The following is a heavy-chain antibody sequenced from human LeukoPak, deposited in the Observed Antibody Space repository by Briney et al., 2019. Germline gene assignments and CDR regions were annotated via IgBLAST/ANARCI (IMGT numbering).Heavy chain of an antibody. Sequence: GSLRLSCAASGFTFSSYSMNWVRQAPGKGLEWVSSISSSSSYIYYADSVKDRFTISRDNAKNSLYLQMNSLRAGDTAVYYCARGVASSSSLSYYYYYYMDVWGKGTTVTVSS. J-gene: IGHJ6*03. CDR2: ISSSSSYI. CDR1: GFTFSSYS. V-gene: IGHV3-21*01. CDR3: ARGVASSSSLSYYYYYYMDV. D-gene: IGHD6-6*01.